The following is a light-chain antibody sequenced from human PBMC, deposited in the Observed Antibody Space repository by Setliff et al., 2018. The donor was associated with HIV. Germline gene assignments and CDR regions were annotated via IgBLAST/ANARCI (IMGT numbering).Light chain of an antibody. Sequence: QSVLTQPPSASGTPGQRVTISCSGSNSNIGSNTVNWYQQLPGTAPKLFIYSNDQRPSGVHDRFSGSKSGTSASLAISGLQSEDEANYYCAAWDDRLNGFYVFGTGTKVTVL. V-gene: IGLV1-44*01. CDR2: SND. CDR3: AAWDDRLNGFYV. CDR1: NSNIGSNT. J-gene: IGLJ1*01.